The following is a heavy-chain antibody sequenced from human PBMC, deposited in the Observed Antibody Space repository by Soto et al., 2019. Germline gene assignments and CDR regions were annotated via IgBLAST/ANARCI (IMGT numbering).Heavy chain of an antibody. D-gene: IGHD6-13*01. V-gene: IGHV1-58*01. CDR2: IVVGSGNT. J-gene: IGHJ4*01. Sequence: ASVKVSCKASGFTFTSSAVQWVRQARGQRLEWIGWIVVGSGNTNYAQKFQERVTITRDMSTSTAYMELSSMRSEDTAVYYCAAGSSSWYKSLFGARLIFDYWG. CDR3: AAGSSSWYKSLFGARLIFDY. CDR1: GFTFTSSA.